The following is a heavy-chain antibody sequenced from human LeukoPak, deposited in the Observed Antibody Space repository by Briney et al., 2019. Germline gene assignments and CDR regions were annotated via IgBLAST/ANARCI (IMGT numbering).Heavy chain of an antibody. D-gene: IGHD3-10*01. CDR3: ARDRSGSYPNWFDP. J-gene: IGHJ5*02. CDR1: GFTFSSYA. Sequence: GGSLRLSCAASGFTFSSYAMNWVRQAPGKGLEWVSSISGSGGTTYYADSVKGRFTISRDNSKNTLYLQMNSLRAEDTALYYCARDRSGSYPNWFDPWGQGTLVTVSS. CDR2: ISGSGGTT. V-gene: IGHV3-23*01.